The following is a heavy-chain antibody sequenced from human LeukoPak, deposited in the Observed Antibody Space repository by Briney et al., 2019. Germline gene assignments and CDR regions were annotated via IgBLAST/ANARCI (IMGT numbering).Heavy chain of an antibody. J-gene: IGHJ4*02. CDR2: IYYSGST. CDR3: ARDRHYSSGWYPFLFDY. CDR1: GGSISSSSYY. Sequence: SETLSLTCTVSGGSISSSSYYWGWIRQPPGKGLEWIGYIYYSGSTNYNPSLKSRVTISVDTSKNQFSLKLSSVTAADTAVYYCARDRHYSSGWYPFLFDYWGQGTLVTVSS. V-gene: IGHV4-61*01. D-gene: IGHD6-19*01.